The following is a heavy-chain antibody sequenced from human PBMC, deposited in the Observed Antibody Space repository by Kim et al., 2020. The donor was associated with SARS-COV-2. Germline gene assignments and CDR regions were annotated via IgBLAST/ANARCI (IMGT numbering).Heavy chain of an antibody. J-gene: IGHJ5*02. D-gene: IGHD3-10*01. Sequence: GGSLRLSCAASGFTFSSYSMNWVRQAPGKGLEWVSYISSSSSTIYYADSVKGRFTISRDNAKNSLYLQMNSLRDEDTAVYYCATTPTRRYYYGSGRFDPWGQGTLVTVSS. CDR1: GFTFSSYS. V-gene: IGHV3-48*02. CDR2: ISSSSSTI. CDR3: ATTPTRRYYYGSGRFDP.